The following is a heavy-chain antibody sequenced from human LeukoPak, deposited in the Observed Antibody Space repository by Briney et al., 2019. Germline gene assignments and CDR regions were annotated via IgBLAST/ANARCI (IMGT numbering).Heavy chain of an antibody. CDR1: GYTFTSYD. CDR2: MNPNSGNT. V-gene: IGHV1-8*01. Sequence: GASVKVSCKASGYTFTSYDINWVRQATGQGLEWMGWMNPNSGNTGYAQKFQGRVTMTRNTSISTAYMELSSLRSEDTAVYYCARVAARPDRNYYYYYYMDVWGKGTTVTVSS. J-gene: IGHJ6*03. CDR3: ARVAARPDRNYYYYYYMDV. D-gene: IGHD6-6*01.